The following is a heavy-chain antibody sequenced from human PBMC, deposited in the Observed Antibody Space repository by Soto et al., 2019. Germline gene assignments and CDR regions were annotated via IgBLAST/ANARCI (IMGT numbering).Heavy chain of an antibody. D-gene: IGHD2-15*01. CDR3: ARAQNLFGSSDWLDP. V-gene: IGHV2-26*01. J-gene: IGHJ5*02. Sequence: ATLKESGPVLVKSTETLTLTCSVSGFSLNDAQVGVAWIRQTPGKALEWLALISSVDAKSYNPSLKTRLSIPQDISNGSVVLTVTNVSPVDTATYFCARAQNLFGSSDWLDPWGRGTLVTVSA. CDR2: ISSVDAK. CDR1: GFSLNDAQVG.